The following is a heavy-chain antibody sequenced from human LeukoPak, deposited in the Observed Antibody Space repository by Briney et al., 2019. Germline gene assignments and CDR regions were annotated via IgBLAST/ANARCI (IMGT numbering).Heavy chain of an antibody. CDR3: AKDQGIGWSDFDY. Sequence: PSETLSLTCTVSGGSISSSSYYWGWIRQPPGKGLEWIGSIYYSGSTYYHPSLKSRVTMSVDTSKNQFSLKLSSVTAADTAVYCCAKDQGIGWSDFDYWGQGALVTVSS. D-gene: IGHD6-19*01. J-gene: IGHJ4*02. CDR2: IYYSGST. V-gene: IGHV4-39*02. CDR1: GGSISSSSYY.